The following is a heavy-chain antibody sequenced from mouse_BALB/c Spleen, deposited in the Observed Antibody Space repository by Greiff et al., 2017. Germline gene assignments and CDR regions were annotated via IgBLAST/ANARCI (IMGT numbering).Heavy chain of an antibody. CDR3: ARQLYDYDPYYYAMDY. V-gene: IGHV5-6*01. Sequence: EVHLVESGGDLVKPGGSLKLSCAASGFTFSSYGMSWVRQTPDKRLEWVATISSGGSYTYYPDSVKGRFTISRDNAKNTLYLQMSSLKSEDTAMYYCARQLYDYDPYYYAMDYWGQGTSVTVSS. D-gene: IGHD2-4*01. CDR2: ISSGGSYT. CDR1: GFTFSSYG. J-gene: IGHJ4*01.